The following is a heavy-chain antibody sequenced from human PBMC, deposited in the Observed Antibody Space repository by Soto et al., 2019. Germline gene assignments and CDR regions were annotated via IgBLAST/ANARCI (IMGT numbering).Heavy chain of an antibody. CDR2: IYYSGST. V-gene: IGHV4-61*01. Sequence: PSETLSLTCTVSGGSVSSGSYYWSWIRQPPGKGLEWIGYIYYSGSTNYNPSLKSRVTISVDTSKNQFSLKLSSVTAADTAVYYCARSVGRYYDSSASFQHWGQGTLVTVSS. CDR3: ARSVGRYYDSSASFQH. CDR1: GGSVSSGSYY. J-gene: IGHJ1*01. D-gene: IGHD3-22*01.